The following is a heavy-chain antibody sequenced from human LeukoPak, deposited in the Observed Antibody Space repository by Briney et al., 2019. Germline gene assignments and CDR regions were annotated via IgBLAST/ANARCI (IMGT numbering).Heavy chain of an antibody. D-gene: IGHD2-2*01. V-gene: IGHV3-74*01. J-gene: IGHJ3*02. CDR2: INRDGSST. CDR1: GFTFSDYW. Sequence: GGSLRLSCAASGFTFSDYWMHWVRQAPGEGLVWVSRINRDGSSTSYADSVKGRFTISRDNAKNTLYLQMNSLRAEDTAVYYCELGYCSSTSCPRTAFDIWGQGTMVTVSS. CDR3: ELGYCSSTSCPRTAFDI.